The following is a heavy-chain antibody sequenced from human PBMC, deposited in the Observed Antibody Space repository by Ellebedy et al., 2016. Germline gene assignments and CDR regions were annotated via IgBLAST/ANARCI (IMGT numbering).Heavy chain of an antibody. D-gene: IGHD3-3*01. CDR1: GFTFGSYA. Sequence: GESLKISCAASGFTFGSYAMSWVRQAPGKGLEWVSSISGSGGRTYYGDSVKGRFTISRDNSKNTLYLQMNSLRAEDTAVYYCADGERTYYDYNRPLPWGQGTLVTVSS. CDR2: ISGSGGRT. CDR3: ADGERTYYDYNRPLP. J-gene: IGHJ5*02. V-gene: IGHV3-23*01.